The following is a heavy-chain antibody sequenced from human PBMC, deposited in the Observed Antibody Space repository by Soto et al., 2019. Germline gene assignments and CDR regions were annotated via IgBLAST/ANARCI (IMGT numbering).Heavy chain of an antibody. CDR2: INPSGGST. V-gene: IGHV1-46*01. D-gene: IGHD6-6*01. CDR1: GYTL. CDR3: ARGGPYSRWSYYFDY. J-gene: IGHJ4*02. Sequence: ASVKVSCKASGYTLHWVRQAPGQGLEWMGIINPSGGSTSYAQKFQGRVTTTRDTSTSTVYMELSSLRSEDTAVYYCARGGPYSRWSYYFDYWGQGTLVTVSS.